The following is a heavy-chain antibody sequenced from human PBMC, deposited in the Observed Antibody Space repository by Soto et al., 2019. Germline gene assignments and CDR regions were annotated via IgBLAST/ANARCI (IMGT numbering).Heavy chain of an antibody. CDR2: ISAYNGNT. CDR3: ARVWGKKDYYDSSGYDY. V-gene: IGHV1-18*01. CDR1: GYTFTSYG. Sequence: QVQLVQSGAEVKKPGATVKVSCKASGYTFTSYGISWVRQAPGQGLEWMGWISAYNGNTNYAQKLQGRVTMTTDTSTSTANMELRRLRSDDTAVYYCARVWGKKDYYDSSGYDYWGQGTLVTVSS. D-gene: IGHD3-22*01. J-gene: IGHJ4*02.